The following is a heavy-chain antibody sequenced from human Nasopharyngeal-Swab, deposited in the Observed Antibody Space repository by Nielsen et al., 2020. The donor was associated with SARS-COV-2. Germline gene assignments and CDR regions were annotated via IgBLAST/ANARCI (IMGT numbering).Heavy chain of an antibody. V-gene: IGHV1-46*01. D-gene: IGHD3-3*01. CDR2: INPTGGST. Sequence: WVRQAPGQGLEWMGIINPTGGSTSYAQKFQGRVTMTRDTSTSTVYMELSSLRSEDTAVYHCARSGRITIFGVFINYYYYMDVWGKGTTVTVSS. J-gene: IGHJ6*03. CDR3: ARSGRITIFGVFINYYYYMDV.